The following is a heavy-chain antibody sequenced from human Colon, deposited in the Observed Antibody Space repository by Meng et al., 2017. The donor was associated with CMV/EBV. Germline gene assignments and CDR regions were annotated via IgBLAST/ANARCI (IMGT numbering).Heavy chain of an antibody. CDR1: GGSISTYY. CDR3: ARADPSVAMYYFDY. D-gene: IGHD5-12*01. Sequence: GSLRLSCNVSGGSISTYYWTWIRQPPGKGLEWSGNIYYTGSAKYNPSLKSRLTISVDTAKNQFSLKLSSVTAADTAIYYCARADPSVAMYYFDYWGPGTLVTVSS. CDR2: IYYTGSA. J-gene: IGHJ4*02. V-gene: IGHV4-59*13.